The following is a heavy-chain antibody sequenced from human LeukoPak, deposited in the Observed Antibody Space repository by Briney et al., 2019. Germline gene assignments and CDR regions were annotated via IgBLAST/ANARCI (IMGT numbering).Heavy chain of an antibody. CDR1: GFTFSSYA. CDR2: ISGSGGST. D-gene: IGHD1-26*01. V-gene: IGHV3-23*01. Sequence: GGSLRLSCTASGFTFSSYAMSWVRQAPGKGLEWVSAISGSGGSTYSADSVKGRFTISRDNSKSTLYLQMNSLGAEDSAVYYCAKDGESGSYPDYWGQGTLVTVSS. J-gene: IGHJ4*02. CDR3: AKDGESGSYPDY.